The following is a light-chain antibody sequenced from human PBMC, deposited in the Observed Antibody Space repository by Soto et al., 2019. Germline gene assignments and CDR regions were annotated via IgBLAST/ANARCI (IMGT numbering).Light chain of an antibody. J-gene: IGKJ2*01. CDR3: QQYNAYSMYT. V-gene: IGKV1-5*01. CDR1: QTISNW. Sequence: DIQMTQSPSTLSASVGDRVTITCRVSQTISNWLAWYQQKPGKAPKLLIYDASTLESGVPLRFSGSGSGTEFTLTISSLQTDDFATYYCQQYNAYSMYTFGQGTKVEIK. CDR2: DAS.